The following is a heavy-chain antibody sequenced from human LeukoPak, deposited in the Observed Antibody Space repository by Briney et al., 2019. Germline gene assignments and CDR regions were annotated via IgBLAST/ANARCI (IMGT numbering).Heavy chain of an antibody. Sequence: PGGSLRLSCTASGFTFSDYWMTRVRQAPGKGPEWVANIKQDGSQRYYVDSVRGRFTISRDNSKNALFLQMGSLRAEDMAVYYCARTLYYYYYMDVWGKGTTVTVSS. CDR1: GFTFSDYW. CDR3: ARTLYYYYYMDV. J-gene: IGHJ6*03. V-gene: IGHV3-7*01. CDR2: IKQDGSQR.